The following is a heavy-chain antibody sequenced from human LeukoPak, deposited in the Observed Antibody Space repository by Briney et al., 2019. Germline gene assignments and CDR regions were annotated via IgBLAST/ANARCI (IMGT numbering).Heavy chain of an antibody. CDR1: GFTVSSNY. CDR2: IYSGGST. CDR3: ARGDRYSSSWYDY. D-gene: IGHD6-13*01. J-gene: IGHJ4*02. V-gene: IGHV3-66*02. Sequence: GGSLRLSCAASGFTVSSNYRSWVRQAPGKGLEWVSVIYSGGSTYYADSVKGRFTISRDNSKNTLYLQMNSLRAEDTAVYYCARGDRYSSSWYDYWGQGTLVTVSS.